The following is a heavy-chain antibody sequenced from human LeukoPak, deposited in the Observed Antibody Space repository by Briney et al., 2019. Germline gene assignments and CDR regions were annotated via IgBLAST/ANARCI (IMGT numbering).Heavy chain of an antibody. D-gene: IGHD2-15*01. CDR2: IIPIFGTA. V-gene: IGHV1-69*01. Sequence: SVKVSCKASGGTFSRYAISWVRQSPGQGLEWMGGIIPIFGTANYAQKFQGRVTITADESTSTAYMELSSLRSEDTAVYYCARDRSGYRSGGSCYRDWFDPWGQGTLVTVSS. J-gene: IGHJ5*02. CDR3: ARDRSGYRSGGSCYRDWFDP. CDR1: GGTFSRYA.